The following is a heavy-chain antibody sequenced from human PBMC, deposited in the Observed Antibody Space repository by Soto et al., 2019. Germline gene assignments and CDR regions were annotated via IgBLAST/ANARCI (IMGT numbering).Heavy chain of an antibody. D-gene: IGHD1-26*01. CDR1: GYTFTGYY. CDR2: INPNSGGT. V-gene: IGHV1-2*04. CDR3: ARNRLTSKESGSYDDAFDI. Sequence: ASVKVSCKASGYTFTGYYMHWVRQAPGQGLEWMGWINPNSGGTNYAQKFQGWVTMTRDTSISTAYMELSRLRSDDTAVYYCARNRLTSKESGSYDDAFDIWGQGTMVTVSS. J-gene: IGHJ3*02.